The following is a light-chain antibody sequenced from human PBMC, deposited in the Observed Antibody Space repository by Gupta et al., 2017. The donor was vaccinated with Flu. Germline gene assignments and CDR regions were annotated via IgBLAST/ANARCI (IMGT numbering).Light chain of an antibody. J-gene: IGLJ1*01. CDR2: EVR. CDR1: SRDVGSYNL. Sequence: QSALTQPASVSGSPGQSITISCTGTSRDVGSYNLVSWYQQHPGKAHKLMIYEVRKRPAGGANRFSGSKAGNTASLTISGRQAEDEADYYCCSYAGSNTYVFGTGTKVTVL. CDR3: CSYAGSNTYV. V-gene: IGLV2-23*02.